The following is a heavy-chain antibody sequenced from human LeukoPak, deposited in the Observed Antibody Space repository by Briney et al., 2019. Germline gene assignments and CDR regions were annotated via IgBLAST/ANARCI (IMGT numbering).Heavy chain of an antibody. D-gene: IGHD5-12*01. Sequence: AASVTVSCTASGYTFTSYDINWVRQAPGQGLEWMGWMYPNSGSTGYAQKFQGRVTITRNTSISTAYMELSGLRSEDTAVYYCARGRSTGYPYYFEYWGQGTLVTVSS. V-gene: IGHV1-8*03. CDR2: MYPNSGST. CDR1: GYTFTSYD. CDR3: ARGRSTGYPYYFEY. J-gene: IGHJ4*02.